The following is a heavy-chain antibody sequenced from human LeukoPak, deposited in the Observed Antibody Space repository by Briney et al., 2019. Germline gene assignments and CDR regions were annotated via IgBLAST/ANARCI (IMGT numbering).Heavy chain of an antibody. CDR3: ARCQLPIRWFDP. Sequence: SETLSLTCTVSGGSISSSSYYWGWIRQPPGKGLEWIGSIYYSGSTYYNPSLKSRVTISVDTSKNQFSLKLSSVTAAGTAVYYCARCQLPIRWFDPWGQGTLVTVSS. D-gene: IGHD2-2*01. J-gene: IGHJ5*02. V-gene: IGHV4-39*01. CDR2: IYYSGST. CDR1: GGSISSSSYY.